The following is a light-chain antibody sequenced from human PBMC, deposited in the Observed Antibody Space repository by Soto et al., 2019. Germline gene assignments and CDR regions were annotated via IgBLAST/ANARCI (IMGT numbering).Light chain of an antibody. V-gene: IGKV3-15*01. Sequence: EIVMTQSPAXLXVSPGEXXTXXXRASXSXXXNLAWYQQKPGQAPRLLIYGASTRATGIPARFSGSRSGTEFTLTISSLQSEDFAVYYCQQYNNWPPWTFGQGTKVEIK. CDR3: QQYNNWPPWT. CDR2: GAS. CDR1: XSXXXN. J-gene: IGKJ1*01.